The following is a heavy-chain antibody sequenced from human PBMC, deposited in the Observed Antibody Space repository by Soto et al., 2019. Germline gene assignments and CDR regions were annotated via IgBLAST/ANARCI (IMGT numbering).Heavy chain of an antibody. Sequence: EVQLVESGGGLVQPGGSLRLSCAASGFTFSSYSMNWVRQDPGRGLEWVSYRSSSSSTIYYADAVKGRCTSSRDKAQNSRYLQMNSLRDDDTAVDYCARPEYSSSSYGMDVWGQGNTVTVSS. CDR1: GFTFSSYS. CDR3: ARPEYSSSSYGMDV. V-gene: IGHV3-48*02. D-gene: IGHD6-6*01. J-gene: IGHJ6*01. CDR2: RSSSSSTI.